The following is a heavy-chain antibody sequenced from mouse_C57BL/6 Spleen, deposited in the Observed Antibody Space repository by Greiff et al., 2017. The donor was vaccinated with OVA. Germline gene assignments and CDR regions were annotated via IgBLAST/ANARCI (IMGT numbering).Heavy chain of an antibody. CDR3: ARGYDYRFDAMDY. CDR2: LYPGSGNT. J-gene: IGHJ4*01. CDR1: GYSFTSYY. D-gene: IGHD2-4*01. V-gene: IGHV1-66*01. Sequence: VHLVESGPELVKPGASVKISCKASGYSFTSYYIHWVKQRPGPGLEWIGWLYPGSGNTKYNEKFKGKATLTADTSSSTAYMQLSSLTSEDSAVYYCARGYDYRFDAMDYWGQGTSVTVSS.